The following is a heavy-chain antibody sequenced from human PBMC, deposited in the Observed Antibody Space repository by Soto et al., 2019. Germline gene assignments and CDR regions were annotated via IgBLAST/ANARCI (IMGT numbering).Heavy chain of an antibody. V-gene: IGHV1-69*06. CDR2: TNGNLGTG. D-gene: IGHD3-10*01. J-gene: IGHJ4*02. CDR3: ARRDSHGFFRYFDN. Sequence: QVQLVQSGAEVKRPGSSVKVSCKASGGTFSSYPISWVRQAPGQGLEWMGGTNGNLGTGNYAQKFRGRLTITADKSTTTTYMELSSLTSEDTAVHYCARRDSHGFFRYFDNWGQGTLVTVSS. CDR1: GGTFSSYP.